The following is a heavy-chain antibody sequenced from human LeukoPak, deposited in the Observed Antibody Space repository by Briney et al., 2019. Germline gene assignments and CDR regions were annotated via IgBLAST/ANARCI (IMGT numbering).Heavy chain of an antibody. J-gene: IGHJ3*01. V-gene: IGHV4-59*08. CDR1: GGSISGTYS. CDR3: ARRWVYDKRAFDA. CDR2: IYYTGTT. D-gene: IGHD3-16*01. Sequence: SETLSLTCTVSGGSISGTYSWSWIRQPPGKGLEWTGYIYYTGTTDSNPSLKSRVTISLDTSKNQFSLNLSSVTAADTAVYYCARRWVYDKRAFDAWGQGTMVTVSS.